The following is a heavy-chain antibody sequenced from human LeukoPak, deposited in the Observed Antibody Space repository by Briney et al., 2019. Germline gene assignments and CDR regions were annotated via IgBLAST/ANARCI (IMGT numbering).Heavy chain of an antibody. Sequence: GGSLRLSCAASGFTFSSYSMNWVRQAPGKGLEWVSSISSSSSYIYYADSVKGRFTISRDNAKNSPYLQMNSLRAEDTAVYYCARDTQAVAGPNDYWGQGTLVTVSS. J-gene: IGHJ4*02. V-gene: IGHV3-21*01. D-gene: IGHD6-19*01. CDR3: ARDTQAVAGPNDY. CDR2: ISSSSSYI. CDR1: GFTFSSYS.